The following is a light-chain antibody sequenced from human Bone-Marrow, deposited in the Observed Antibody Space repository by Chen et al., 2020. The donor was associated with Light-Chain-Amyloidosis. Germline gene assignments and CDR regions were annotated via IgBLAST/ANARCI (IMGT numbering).Light chain of an antibody. V-gene: IGKV1-39*01. Sequence: DIQLTQSPSPLSASLGDRVTITCRASQSISSYLNCYQKKPGKAPKLLIYAESSLQSGVPSRFSGSGSGTDFTLTISSLQPEDFATYYCQQSYSTLPLTFGGGTKVEIK. CDR3: QQSYSTLPLT. J-gene: IGKJ4*01. CDR1: QSISSY. CDR2: AES.